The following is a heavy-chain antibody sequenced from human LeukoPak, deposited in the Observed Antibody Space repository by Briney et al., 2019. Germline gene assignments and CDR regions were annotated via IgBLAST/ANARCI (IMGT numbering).Heavy chain of an antibody. CDR3: ARKLGH. Sequence: SETLSLTRTVSGGSISSGSYYWSWIRQPAGKGLEWIGRIYTSGSTNYNPSLKSRVTISVDTSKNQFSLKLSSVTAADTAVYYCARKLGHWGQGTLVTVSS. CDR1: GGSISSGSYY. J-gene: IGHJ4*02. V-gene: IGHV4-61*02. CDR2: IYTSGST.